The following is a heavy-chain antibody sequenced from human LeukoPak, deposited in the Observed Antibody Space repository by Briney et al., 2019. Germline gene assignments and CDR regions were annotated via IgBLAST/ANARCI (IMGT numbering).Heavy chain of an antibody. V-gene: IGHV3-48*03. CDR3: AKEDYELDAFDI. J-gene: IGHJ3*02. Sequence: GGSLRLSCAASGFTFSSYEMNWVRQAPGKGLEWVSYISSSGSTIYYADSVKGRFTISRDNSKNTLHLQMNSLRAEDTAVYYCAKEDYELDAFDIWGQGTMVTVSS. CDR2: ISSSGSTI. D-gene: IGHD3-22*01. CDR1: GFTFSSYE.